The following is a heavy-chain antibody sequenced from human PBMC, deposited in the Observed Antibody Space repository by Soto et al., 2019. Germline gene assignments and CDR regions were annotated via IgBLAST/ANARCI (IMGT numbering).Heavy chain of an antibody. CDR1: GGSFNNYG. Sequence: QVRLQQWGAGLVRPSETLSLTCAVYGGSFNNYGWSWSRQPPGKGLGWIGEVCPGGRTNYSPTLKRQVRIAVEGSTNQFSLRLTSVTVADTAVYYCARGDYGQYDAYNWVDPWGQGNLVIVAS. CDR3: ARGDYGQYDAYNWVDP. V-gene: IGHV4-34*02. D-gene: IGHD3-10*01. J-gene: IGHJ5*02. CDR2: VCPGGRT.